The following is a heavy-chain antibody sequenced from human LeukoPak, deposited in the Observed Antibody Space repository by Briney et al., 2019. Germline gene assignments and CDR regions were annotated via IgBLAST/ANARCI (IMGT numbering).Heavy chain of an antibody. CDR2: ISSSSSYI. D-gene: IGHD2-2*01. CDR1: GFTFSSYS. CDR3: ARVGDIVVVPAENAFDI. V-gene: IGHV3-21*01. Sequence: GGSLRLSCAASGFTFSSYSMNWVRQAPGKGLEWVSSISSSSSYIYYADSVKGRFTISRDNAKNSLYLQMNSLRAEDTAVYYCARVGDIVVVPAENAFDIWGQGTMVTVSS. J-gene: IGHJ3*02.